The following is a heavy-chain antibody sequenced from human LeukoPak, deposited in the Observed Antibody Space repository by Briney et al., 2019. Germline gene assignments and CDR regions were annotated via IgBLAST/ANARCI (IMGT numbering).Heavy chain of an antibody. V-gene: IGHV1-8*01. Sequence: GASVKVSCKASGYTFTSYDINWVRQATGQGLEWMGWMNPNSGNTGYAQKFQGRVTMTRNTSISTAYMELSSLRSEDTAVYYRARGRIRHTRIAAHPIPNYYMDVWGKGTTVTVSS. CDR1: GYTFTSYD. CDR3: ARGRIRHTRIAAHPIPNYYMDV. J-gene: IGHJ6*03. CDR2: MNPNSGNT. D-gene: IGHD6-6*01.